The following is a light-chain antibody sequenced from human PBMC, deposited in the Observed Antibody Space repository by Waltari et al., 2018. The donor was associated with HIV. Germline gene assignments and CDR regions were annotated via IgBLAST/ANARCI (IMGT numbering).Light chain of an antibody. CDR3: SSYTRSSTLV. Sequence: QSALTQPASVSGSPGQSITISCTGTSSDVGGSNYVSWYQQHPGKAPKLMIYEVSNPPARVSNLFSGSKSGNASSLTISGLQSEDEANYYCSSYTRSSTLVFGGGTKLTVL. CDR2: EVS. V-gene: IGLV2-14*01. J-gene: IGLJ2*01. CDR1: SSDVGGSNY.